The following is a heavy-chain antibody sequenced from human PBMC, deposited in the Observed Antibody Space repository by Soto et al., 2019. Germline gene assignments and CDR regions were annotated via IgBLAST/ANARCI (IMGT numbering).Heavy chain of an antibody. Sequence: PGGSLRLSCAASGFTFSSYAMHCVRQTPCKGLEWVTVIWYDGSNKYYADSVKGRFTISRDKSKNTLYLQMNSLRAEDTAVYYCARGPNCSGGSCYGDYYYYGMDVWGQGTKVTVSS. J-gene: IGHJ6*01. CDR2: IWYDGSNK. CDR3: ARGPNCSGGSCYGDYYYYGMDV. V-gene: IGHV3-33*08. CDR1: GFTFSSYA. D-gene: IGHD2-15*01.